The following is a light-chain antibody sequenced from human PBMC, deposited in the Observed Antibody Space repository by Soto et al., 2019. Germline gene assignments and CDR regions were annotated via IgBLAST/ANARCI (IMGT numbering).Light chain of an antibody. Sequence: DIQMTQSPSTLSASVGDRVTITCLASQSISTWLAWYQQRAGKAPKLLIYKASNLESGVPSRFSGSGSGTDFTLTISSLQPDDFATYYCQQYNSYSWAFGQGTKVEIK. CDR2: KAS. V-gene: IGKV1-5*03. CDR1: QSISTW. CDR3: QQYNSYSWA. J-gene: IGKJ1*01.